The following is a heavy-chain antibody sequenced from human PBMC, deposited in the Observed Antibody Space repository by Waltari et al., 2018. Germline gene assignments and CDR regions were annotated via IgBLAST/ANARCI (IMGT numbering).Heavy chain of an antibody. D-gene: IGHD4-17*01. V-gene: IGHV4-34*01. J-gene: IGHJ3*02. CDR3: ATLGETTVTKDAFDI. CDR1: GGSFSGYY. Sequence: QVQLQQWGAGLLKPSETLSLTCAVYGGSFSGYYWSWIRQPPGKGLEWIGEINHSGSTNYNPSLKSRVTISVDTSKNQFFLKLSSVTAADTAVYYCATLGETTVTKDAFDIWGQGTMVTVSS. CDR2: INHSGST.